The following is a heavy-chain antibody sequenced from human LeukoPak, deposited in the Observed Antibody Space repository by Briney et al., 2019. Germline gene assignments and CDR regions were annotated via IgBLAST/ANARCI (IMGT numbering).Heavy chain of an antibody. J-gene: IGHJ4*02. V-gene: IGHV3-7*01. CDR3: ARETPRRGETRDGYR. CDR1: GFTFTTYW. CDR2: IRQDGITK. Sequence: GGSLRLSCATSGFTFTTYWMSWVRQAPGKGLEWVANIRQDGITKYYVDSVKGRFTVSRDNAKNSLYLQMNSLRVEDTAVYYCARETPRRGETRDGYRWGQGTVVTVSS. D-gene: IGHD5-24*01.